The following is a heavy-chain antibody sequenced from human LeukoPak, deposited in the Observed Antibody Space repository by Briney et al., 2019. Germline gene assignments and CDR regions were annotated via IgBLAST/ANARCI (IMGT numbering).Heavy chain of an antibody. Sequence: GGSLRLSCAASGFTFSSYSMNWVRQAPGKGLEWVSSISSSSSYIYYADSVKGRFTISRDNAKNSLYLQMNSLRAEDTAVYYCARDTITMVRGVFAAWIDYYYYGMDVWGQGTTVTVSS. J-gene: IGHJ6*02. D-gene: IGHD3-10*01. CDR2: ISSSSSYI. CDR3: ARDTITMVRGVFAAWIDYYYYGMDV. CDR1: GFTFSSYS. V-gene: IGHV3-21*01.